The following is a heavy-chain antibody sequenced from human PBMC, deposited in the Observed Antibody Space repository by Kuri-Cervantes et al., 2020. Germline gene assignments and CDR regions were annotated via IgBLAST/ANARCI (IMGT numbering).Heavy chain of an antibody. CDR1: GFTVSSNY. CDR3: ARDLNYYDSSGYSI. J-gene: IGHJ4*02. CDR2: IYSGGSI. Sequence: GESLKISCAASGFTVSSNYMSWVRQAPGKGLEWVSVIYSGGSIYYADSVKGRFTISRDNAKNSLYLQMNSLRAEDTAVYYCARDLNYYDSSGYSIWGQGTLVTVSS. D-gene: IGHD3-22*01. V-gene: IGHV3-53*01.